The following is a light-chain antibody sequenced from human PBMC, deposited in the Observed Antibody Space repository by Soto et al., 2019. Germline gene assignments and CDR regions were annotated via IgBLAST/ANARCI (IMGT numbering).Light chain of an antibody. J-gene: IGLJ1*01. Sequence: QSVLTQPPSASGSPGQAVTISCTGTSRDIGGYDFVSWYQVRPGEAPQLIIYNVNGRPSGVPRRFSGSKSGNTASLTVSGLQAVDEADYYCSSYAGSSNVFGTGTKVTV. CDR2: NVN. V-gene: IGLV2-8*01. CDR1: SRDIGGYDF. CDR3: SSYAGSSNV.